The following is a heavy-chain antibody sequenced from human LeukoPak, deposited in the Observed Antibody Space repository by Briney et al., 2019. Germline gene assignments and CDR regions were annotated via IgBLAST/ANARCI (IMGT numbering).Heavy chain of an antibody. V-gene: IGHV3-9*01. CDR1: GFTFDDYA. CDR3: AKEVVPGTSRSFDY. Sequence: PGGSLRLSCAASGFTFDDYAMHWVRQAPGKGLEWVSGISWNSGSIGYADSVKGRFTISRDNAKNSLYLQMNSLRAEDTAIYYCAKEVVPGTSRSFDYWGQGTLVTVSS. CDR2: ISWNSGSI. D-gene: IGHD2-2*01. J-gene: IGHJ4*02.